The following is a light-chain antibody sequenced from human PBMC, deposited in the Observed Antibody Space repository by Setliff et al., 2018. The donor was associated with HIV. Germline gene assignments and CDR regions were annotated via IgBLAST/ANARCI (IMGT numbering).Light chain of an antibody. Sequence: QSVLAQPASVSGSPGQSITISCTGTSSDVGDYNFVSWYQQHPGKAPKLIIFGVTNRPSGVSNRFSGSKSGNTASLTISGLQGDDEADYYCSSYATGTILDVVFGGGTKVTVL. CDR3: SSYATGTILDVV. CDR1: SSDVGDYNF. CDR2: GVT. V-gene: IGLV2-14*01. J-gene: IGLJ2*01.